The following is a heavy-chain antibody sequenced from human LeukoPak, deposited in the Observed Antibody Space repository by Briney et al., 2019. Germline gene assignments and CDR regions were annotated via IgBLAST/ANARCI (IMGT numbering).Heavy chain of an antibody. Sequence: GGSLRLSCAASGFTFSSYAMSWVRQASGKGLEWVSAISGSGGSTYYADSVKGRFTISRDNSKNTLYLQMTSLRAEDTAVYYCAKVRNGYCSSTSCPFDYWGQGTLVTVSS. CDR1: GFTFSSYA. CDR3: AKVRNGYCSSTSCPFDY. J-gene: IGHJ4*02. D-gene: IGHD2-2*01. V-gene: IGHV3-23*01. CDR2: ISGSGGST.